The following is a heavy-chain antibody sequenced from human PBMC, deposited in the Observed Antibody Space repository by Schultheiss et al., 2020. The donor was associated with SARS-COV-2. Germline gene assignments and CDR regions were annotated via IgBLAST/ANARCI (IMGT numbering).Heavy chain of an antibody. D-gene: IGHD4-17*01. J-gene: IGHJ6*02. CDR3: ARVRYGGNYYYYGMDV. CDR2: IWYDGSNK. CDR1: GFTFSDYG. Sequence: GGSLRLSCSASGFTFSDYGMHWVRQAPGKGLEWVAVIWYDGSNKYYADSVKGRFTISRDNSKNTLYLQMNSLRAEDTAVYYCARVRYGGNYYYYGMDVWGQGTTVTVSS. V-gene: IGHV3-33*08.